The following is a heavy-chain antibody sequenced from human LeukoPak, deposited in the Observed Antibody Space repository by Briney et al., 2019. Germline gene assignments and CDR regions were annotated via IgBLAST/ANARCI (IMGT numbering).Heavy chain of an antibody. CDR2: INNYGTT. CDR1: GGSISDYY. CDR3: ARGDAFDI. Sequence: SETLSLTCIVSGGSISDYYWSWIRQSAGKGLDWIGRINNYGTTNYNPSLKSRVTMSVDTSKNQFSLKLSSVTAADTAVYYCARGDAFDIWGQGTMVTVSS. V-gene: IGHV4-4*07. J-gene: IGHJ3*02.